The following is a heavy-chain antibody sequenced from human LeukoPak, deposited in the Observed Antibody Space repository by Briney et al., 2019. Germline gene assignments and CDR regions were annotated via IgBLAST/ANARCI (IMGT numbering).Heavy chain of an antibody. Sequence: ASVKVSCKASGYTFTGYYMHWVRQAPGQGREWMGGINPNSGGTNYAQKFQGRVTMTRDTSISTAYMELRSLRSDDTAVYYCARDSSGWSDYYYYGMDVWGQGTTVTVSS. J-gene: IGHJ6*02. V-gene: IGHV1-2*02. CDR2: INPNSGGT. D-gene: IGHD6-19*01. CDR3: ARDSSGWSDYYYYGMDV. CDR1: GYTFTGYY.